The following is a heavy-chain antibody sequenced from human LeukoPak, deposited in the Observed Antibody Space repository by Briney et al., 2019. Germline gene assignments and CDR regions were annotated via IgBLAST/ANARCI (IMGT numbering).Heavy chain of an antibody. D-gene: IGHD3-9*01. CDR1: GFTFSSYA. Sequence: GGSLRLSCAASGFTFSSYAMSWVRQAPGKGLEWVSAISGSGGSTYYADSVKGRFTISRDNSKNTLYLQMNSLRAEDTAVYYCAKVRPWLSPKGGLQDYWGQGTLVTVSS. CDR3: AKVRPWLSPKGGLQDY. J-gene: IGHJ4*02. V-gene: IGHV3-23*01. CDR2: ISGSGGST.